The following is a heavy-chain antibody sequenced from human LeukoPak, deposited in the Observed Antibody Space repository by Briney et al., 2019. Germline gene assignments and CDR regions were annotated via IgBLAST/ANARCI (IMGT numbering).Heavy chain of an antibody. Sequence: GASVKVSCKASGYTFTSYGISWVRQAPGQGLEWMGWISAYNGNTNYAQKLQGRVTMTTDTSTSTAYMELRSLRSDDTAVYYCARALLKDSSSWWGGYWGQGTLVTVSS. J-gene: IGHJ4*02. CDR1: GYTFTSYG. D-gene: IGHD6-13*01. CDR3: ARALLKDSSSWWGGY. V-gene: IGHV1-18*01. CDR2: ISAYNGNT.